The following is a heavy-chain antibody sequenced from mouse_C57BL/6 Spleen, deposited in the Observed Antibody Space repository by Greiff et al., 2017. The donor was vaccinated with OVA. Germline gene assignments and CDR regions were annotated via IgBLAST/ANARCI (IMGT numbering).Heavy chain of an antibody. D-gene: IGHD1-1*01. CDR3: AKADYYGTLLDY. Sequence: QVQLQQSGPELVKPGASVKLSCKASGYAFSSSWMNWVKQRPGKGLEWIGRIYPGDGDTNYTGKFKGKATLTAANSSSTAYMQLSSLTSEDSAVYFCAKADYYGTLLDYWGKGTSVTVSS. CDR1: GYAFSSSW. J-gene: IGHJ4*01. V-gene: IGHV1-82*01. CDR2: IYPGDGDT.